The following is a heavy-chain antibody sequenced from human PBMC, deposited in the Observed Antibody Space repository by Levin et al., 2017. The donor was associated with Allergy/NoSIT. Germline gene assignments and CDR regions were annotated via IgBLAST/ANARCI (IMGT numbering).Heavy chain of an antibody. D-gene: IGHD3-10*01. V-gene: IGHV3-7*01. J-gene: IGHJ6*02. Sequence: GGSLRLSCAASGFTFSSYWMSWVRQAPGKGLEWVANIKQDGSEKYYVDSVKGRFTISRDNAKNSLYLQMNSLRAEDTAVYYWARERVRGAHYYDGMDVWGQGTTVTVSS. CDR3: ARERVRGAHYYDGMDV. CDR2: IKQDGSEK. CDR1: GFTFSSYW.